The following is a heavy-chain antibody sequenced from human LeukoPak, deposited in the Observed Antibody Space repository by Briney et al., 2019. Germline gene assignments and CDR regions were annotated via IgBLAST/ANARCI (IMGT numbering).Heavy chain of an antibody. J-gene: IGHJ4*02. D-gene: IGHD3-3*01. V-gene: IGHV4-59*01. Sequence: SETLSLTCTVSGGSISSYYWSWIRQPPGKGPEWIGYIYYSGSTNYNPSLKSRVTISVDTSKNQFSLKLSSVTAADTAVYYCARSPLIYDFWSGYYLQYWGQGTLVTVSS. CDR3: ARSPLIYDFWSGYYLQY. CDR1: GGSISSYY. CDR2: IYYSGST.